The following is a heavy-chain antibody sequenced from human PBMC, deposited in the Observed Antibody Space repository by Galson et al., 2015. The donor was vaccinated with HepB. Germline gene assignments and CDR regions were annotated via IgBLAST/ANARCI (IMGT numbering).Heavy chain of an antibody. Sequence: TLSLTCTVSGASVSGTSYYWSWFRQHPGKGLESVGHIHPSGTIYYNPSLASRATISVDTSANQFSVNLDSVTAADTAMYYCARGPDYSKAGYWDQGVLVIVSS. CDR1: GASVSGTSYY. CDR2: IHPSGTI. J-gene: IGHJ4*02. D-gene: IGHD4-11*01. CDR3: ARGPDYSKAGY. V-gene: IGHV4-31*03.